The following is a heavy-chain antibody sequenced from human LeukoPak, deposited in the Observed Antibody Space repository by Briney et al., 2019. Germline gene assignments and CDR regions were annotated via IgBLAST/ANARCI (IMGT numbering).Heavy chain of an antibody. CDR3: VRDHGYWKFDI. Sequence: GGSLRLSCVVSGFTFSNYWMSWVRQAPGKGLEGVAGINGDGSEKYCVDSVKGRFTISRDNAKNSVYLQLNSLRVEDTAFYYCVRDHGYWKFDIWGHGTMVAVSS. J-gene: IGHJ3*02. CDR1: GFTFSNYW. V-gene: IGHV3-7*03. D-gene: IGHD5-24*01. CDR2: INGDGSEK.